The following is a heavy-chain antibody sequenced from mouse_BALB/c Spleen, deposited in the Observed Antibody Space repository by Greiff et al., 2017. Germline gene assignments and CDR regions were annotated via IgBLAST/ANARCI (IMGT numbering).Heavy chain of an antibody. V-gene: IGHV14-3*02. D-gene: IGHD1-1*01. CDR2: IDPANGNT. Sequence: EVQLQQSGAELVKPGASVKLSCTASGFNIKDTYMHWVKQRPEQGLEWIGRIDPANGNTKYDPKFQGKATITADTSSNTAYLQLSSLTSEDTAVYYCADYYGSSYVEFAYWGQGTLVTVSA. CDR1: GFNIKDTY. CDR3: ADYYGSSYVEFAY. J-gene: IGHJ3*01.